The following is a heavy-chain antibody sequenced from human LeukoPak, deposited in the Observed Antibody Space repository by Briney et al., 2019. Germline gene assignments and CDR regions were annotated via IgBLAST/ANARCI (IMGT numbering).Heavy chain of an antibody. CDR2: IYYSGST. CDR3: ARLLLKEGHMDV. J-gene: IGHJ6*03. Sequence: SETLSLTCTVSGGSISSSSYYWGWIRQPPGKGLEWIGSIYYSGSTYYNPSLKSRVTISVDTSKNQFSLKLSSVTAADTAVYYCARLLLKEGHMDVWGKGTTVTISS. D-gene: IGHD3-9*01. V-gene: IGHV4-39*01. CDR1: GGSISSSSYY.